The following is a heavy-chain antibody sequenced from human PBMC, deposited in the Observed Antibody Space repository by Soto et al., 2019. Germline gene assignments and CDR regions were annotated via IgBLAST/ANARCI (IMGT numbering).Heavy chain of an antibody. CDR3: VQSAVLKTTSGGWCNCFDP. Sequence: GGSRRLSWAASGFSFGTFAMNWVRQAPGEGLEWVARIGGRGTVTHYADSWKGRFTISRDKSKNMGYLQMSPLRHENRAVYYCVQSAVLKTTSGGWCNCFDPWGQGTLVTVSS. V-gene: IGHV3-23*01. D-gene: IGHD2-21*01. CDR1: GFSFGTFA. J-gene: IGHJ5*02. CDR2: IGGRGTVT.